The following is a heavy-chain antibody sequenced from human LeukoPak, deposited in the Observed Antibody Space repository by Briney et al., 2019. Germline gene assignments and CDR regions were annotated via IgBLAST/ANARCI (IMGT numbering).Heavy chain of an antibody. V-gene: IGHV3-74*01. D-gene: IGHD2-15*01. CDR1: GFTFSDFW. CDR3: VRDTPHRRLDP. J-gene: IGHJ5*02. Sequence: GGSLRLSCAASGFTFSDFWMHWVRQAPGKGLVRVSRINNDGSDIIYTDSVKGRFTISRDNAKNTLYLQMNSLRPEDTAVYYCVRDTPHRRLDPWGQGTLVTVSS. CDR2: INNDGSDI.